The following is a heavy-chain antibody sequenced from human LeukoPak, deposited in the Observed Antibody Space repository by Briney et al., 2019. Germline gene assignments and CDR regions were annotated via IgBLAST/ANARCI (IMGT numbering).Heavy chain of an antibody. V-gene: IGHV4-59*01. CDR1: GDSISSFY. J-gene: IGHJ4*02. D-gene: IGHD3/OR15-3a*01. CDR2: IYHNGIT. Sequence: ASETLSLTCTVSGDSISSFYWSWIRQPPGKGLEWLGYIYHNGITNYNPFLKSRVTISIDTSKTQFSLNVSSVTAADTAIYYCARMSRFSWTPYYFDYWSQGTLVIVSS. CDR3: ARMSRFSWTPYYFDY.